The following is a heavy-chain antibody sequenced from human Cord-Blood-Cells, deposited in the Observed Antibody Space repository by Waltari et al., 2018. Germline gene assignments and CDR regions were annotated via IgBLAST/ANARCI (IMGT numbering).Heavy chain of an antibody. CDR2: INPNSGGT. D-gene: IGHD6-6*01. Sequence: QVQLVQSGAEVKKPGASVKVSCKASGYTFTCYYLPWVRQAPGQGLEWMGGINPNSGGTNYAQKFQGRVTMTRDTSISTAYMELSRLRSDDTAVYYCARIKYSSSSFDYWSQGTLVTVSS. V-gene: IGHV1-2*02. J-gene: IGHJ4*02. CDR3: ARIKYSSSSFDY. CDR1: GYTFTCYY.